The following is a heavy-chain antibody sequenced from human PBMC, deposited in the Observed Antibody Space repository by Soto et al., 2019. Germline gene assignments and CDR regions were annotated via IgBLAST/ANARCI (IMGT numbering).Heavy chain of an antibody. CDR1: GNSFNNW. CDR2: IYPGDSDT. J-gene: IGHJ6*02. D-gene: IGHD6-6*01. Sequence: GESLKISCKGLGNSFNNWIGWVRQMPGKGLEWVGIIYPGDSDTRYSPSFQGQVTISADKSISTAYLQWSSLKPSDSAMYYCARPSYSTSRYYGLDVWGQGTTVTVSS. V-gene: IGHV5-51*01. CDR3: ARPSYSTSRYYGLDV.